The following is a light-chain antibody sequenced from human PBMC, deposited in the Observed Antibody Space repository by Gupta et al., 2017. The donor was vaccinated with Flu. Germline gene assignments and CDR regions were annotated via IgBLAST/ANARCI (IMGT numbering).Light chain of an antibody. CDR2: DAS. Sequence: SPATRSVSTGERATLSCRASQSVSSNLAWYQQKPGQAPRLLIYDASTRANGIPARFTGRGAGTEFTLTISSLQSEDFALYVFQKYDDWPSFRGGTTVGI. CDR1: QSVSSN. V-gene: IGKV3-15*01. J-gene: IGKJ4*01. CDR3: QKYDDWPS.